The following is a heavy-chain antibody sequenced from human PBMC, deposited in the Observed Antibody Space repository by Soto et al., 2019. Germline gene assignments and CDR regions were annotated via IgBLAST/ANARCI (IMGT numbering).Heavy chain of an antibody. D-gene: IGHD5-12*01. CDR1: GGSINTFY. CDR3: AREGSYSAYNFAHGIQLWSFDF. CDR2: ISSSGST. V-gene: IGHV4-4*07. J-gene: IGHJ4*02. Sequence: NPSETLSLTCTVSGGSINTFYWSWVRQPAGKGLEWIGRISSSGSTSFNPSLESRVAMSVDTSKNHFSLNLSSVTAADMAVYYCAREGSYSAYNFAHGIQLWSFDFWGQGALVTVSS.